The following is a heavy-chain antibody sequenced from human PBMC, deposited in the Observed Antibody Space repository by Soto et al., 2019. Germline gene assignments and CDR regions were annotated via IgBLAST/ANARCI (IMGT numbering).Heavy chain of an antibody. J-gene: IGHJ5*02. V-gene: IGHV4-59*01. CDR1: GGSISSYD. CDR3: ARGPVLLWFGGSAEQVRLGWFDP. CDR2: IYYSGST. Sequence: SETLSLTCTVSGGSISSYDWSWIRQPPGKGLAWIGYIYYSGSTNYNPSLKSRVTISVDTSKNQFSLKLSSVTAADTAVYYCARGPVLLWFGGSAEQVRLGWFDPWGQGTLVTVSS. D-gene: IGHD3-10*01.